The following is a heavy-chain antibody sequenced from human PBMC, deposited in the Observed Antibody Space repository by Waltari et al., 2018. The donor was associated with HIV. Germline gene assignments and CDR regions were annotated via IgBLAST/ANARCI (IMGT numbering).Heavy chain of an antibody. Sequence: QVQLVQSGAEVKKPGSSVKVSCKASGGTFSSYAISWVRQATGQGLEWMGGIIPIFGTANYAQKFQGRVTITADKSTSTAYMELSSLRSKDTAVYYCARRGPGSRNTLYGMDVWGQGTTVTVSS. J-gene: IGHJ6*02. CDR2: IIPIFGTA. D-gene: IGHD6-13*01. CDR3: ARRGPGSRNTLYGMDV. CDR1: GGTFSSYA. V-gene: IGHV1-69*06.